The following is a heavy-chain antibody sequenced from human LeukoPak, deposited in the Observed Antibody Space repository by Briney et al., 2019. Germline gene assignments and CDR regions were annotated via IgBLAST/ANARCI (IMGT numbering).Heavy chain of an antibody. Sequence: PSETLSLTCTVPGGSISSYYWSWIRQPPGKGLEWIGYIYYSGSTNYNPSLKSRVTISVDTSKNQFSLKLSSVTAVDTAVYYCARVDPDSSSTLEVFDYWGQGTLVTVSS. J-gene: IGHJ4*02. CDR1: GGSISSYY. V-gene: IGHV4-59*01. CDR3: ARVDPDSSSTLEVFDY. D-gene: IGHD6-6*01. CDR2: IYYSGST.